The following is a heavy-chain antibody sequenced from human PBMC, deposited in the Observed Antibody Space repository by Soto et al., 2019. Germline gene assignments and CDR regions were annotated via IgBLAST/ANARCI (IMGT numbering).Heavy chain of an antibody. J-gene: IGHJ6*02. D-gene: IGHD6-19*01. CDR1: GFTFSSYG. V-gene: IGHV3-33*01. CDR2: IWYDGSNK. CDR3: ARDLWFSSVAGTRDGMDV. Sequence: PGGSLRLSCAASGFTFSSYGMHWVRQAPGKGLEWVAVIWYDGSNKYYADSVKGRFTISRDNSKNTLYLQMNSLRAEDTAVYYCARDLWFSSVAGTRDGMDVWGQGSTVTVSS.